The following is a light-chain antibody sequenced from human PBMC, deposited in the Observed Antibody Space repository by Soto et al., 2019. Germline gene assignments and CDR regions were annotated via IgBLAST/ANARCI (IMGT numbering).Light chain of an antibody. CDR3: HQYNSYHT. V-gene: IGKV1-5*01. CDR2: DAS. J-gene: IGKJ4*01. Sequence: DIQMTQSASPLSAFVCDRVTITCRASQSVSWWVAWYQQRPGTAPKLLIYDASTLASGVPSRFSGSGSGTEFTLTISSLQPDDFATYYCHQYNSYHTFGGGTKVDIK. CDR1: QSVSWW.